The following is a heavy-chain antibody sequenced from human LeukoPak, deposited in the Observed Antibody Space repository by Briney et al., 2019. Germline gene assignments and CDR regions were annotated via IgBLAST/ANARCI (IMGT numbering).Heavy chain of an antibody. CDR2: ISGSGGST. Sequence: GGSLRLSCAASGFTFSSYAMSWVRQAPGKGLEWVSAISGSGGSTYYADSVKGRFTISRDNSKNTLYLQMNSLRAEDTAVYYCAKAGYYYGSGSYYSFEYWGQGTLVTVSS. V-gene: IGHV3-23*01. J-gene: IGHJ4*02. CDR3: AKAGYYYGSGSYYSFEY. CDR1: GFTFSSYA. D-gene: IGHD3-10*01.